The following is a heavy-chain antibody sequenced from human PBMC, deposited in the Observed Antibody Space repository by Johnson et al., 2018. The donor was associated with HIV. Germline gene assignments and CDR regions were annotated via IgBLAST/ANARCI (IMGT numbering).Heavy chain of an antibody. J-gene: IGHJ3*02. D-gene: IGHD3-9*01. V-gene: IGHV3-30*04. CDR3: AKDIRLVSAYYDILSGTSFDAFDI. CDR1: GFTFSNYA. CDR2: ISFDGSNK. Sequence: QVQLVESGGGVVQPGRSLRLSCAASGFTFSNYAVHWVRQAPGKGLEWVAVISFDGSNKYYADSVKGRFSISRDNPKNTLYLQMNSLRVEDTAVYYCAKDIRLVSAYYDILSGTSFDAFDIWGQGTMVTVSS.